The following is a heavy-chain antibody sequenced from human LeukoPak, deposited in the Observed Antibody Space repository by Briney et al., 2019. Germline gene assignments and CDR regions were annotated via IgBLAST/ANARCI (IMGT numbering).Heavy chain of an antibody. CDR3: ARVSPPAGQLLWFGESLEHFDY. CDR1: GVSISSGGYY. J-gene: IGHJ4*02. D-gene: IGHD3-10*01. CDR2: IYYSGST. Sequence: PSQTLSLTCTVSGVSISSGGYYWSWLRQHPGKGLGWIGYIYYSGSTYYNPSLKSRVTISVDTSKNQFSLKLSSVTAADTAVYYCARVSPPAGQLLWFGESLEHFDYWGQGTLVTVSS. V-gene: IGHV4-31*03.